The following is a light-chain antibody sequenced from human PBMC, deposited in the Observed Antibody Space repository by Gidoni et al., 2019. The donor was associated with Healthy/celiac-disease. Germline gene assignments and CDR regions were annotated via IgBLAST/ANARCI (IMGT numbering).Light chain of an antibody. V-gene: IGLV3-21*04. J-gene: IGLJ2*01. CDR1: NIGSKS. CDR3: QVWDSSSAVV. Sequence: SYVLTQPHSVSVAPGKTARITCGGNNIGSKSVHWYQQKPGQAPVLVIYYDSDRPSGIPERFSGSNSGNTATLTISRVEAGEEADYYCQVWDSSSAVVFGGGTKLTVL. CDR2: YDS.